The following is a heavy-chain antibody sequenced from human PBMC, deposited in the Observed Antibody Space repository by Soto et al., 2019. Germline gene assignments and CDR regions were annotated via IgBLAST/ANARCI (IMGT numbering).Heavy chain of an antibody. Sequence: QLQLHESGPGQVKPSETLSVTCTVSGDSIASGSYYWGWIRQSPGEGLEWIGSIYYGGGTYYNPSLKSRLTISVDRSLNQVSLRLTSATPAETAVYYCARYGKEHHYGMDVWGHGTTITVSS. V-gene: IGHV4-39*01. J-gene: IGHJ6*02. CDR2: IYYGGGT. CDR1: GDSIASGSYY. D-gene: IGHD1-1*01. CDR3: ARYGKEHHYGMDV.